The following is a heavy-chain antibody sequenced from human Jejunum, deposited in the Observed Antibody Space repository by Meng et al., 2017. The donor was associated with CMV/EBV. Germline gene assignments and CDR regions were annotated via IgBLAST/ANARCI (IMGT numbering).Heavy chain of an antibody. CDR3: ARTQGHSDSPRAYFDS. Sequence: FTFSIFSMDWVRQTPGKGLEWVSSIGSYNGYKYYADSVQGRLTITRDNSKKTVYLQLDSLTVADTGIYYCARTQGHSDSPRAYFDSWGQGTLVTVSS. CDR1: FTFSIFS. D-gene: IGHD3-3*01. V-gene: IGHV3-21*04. J-gene: IGHJ4*02. CDR2: IGSYNGYK.